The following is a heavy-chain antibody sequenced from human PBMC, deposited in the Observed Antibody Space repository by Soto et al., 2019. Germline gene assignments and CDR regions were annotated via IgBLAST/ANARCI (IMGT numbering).Heavy chain of an antibody. J-gene: IGHJ5*02. CDR1: GGSFSGYY. V-gene: IGHV4-34*01. CDR2: INHSGST. Sequence: SETLSLTCAVYGGSFSGYYWSWIRQPPGKGLEWIGEINHSGSTNYNPSLKSRVTISVDTSKNQFSLKLSSVTAADTAVYYCAREKGDIVATIAGKDDPWGQGTLVTVSS. CDR3: AREKGDIVATIAGKDDP. D-gene: IGHD5-12*01.